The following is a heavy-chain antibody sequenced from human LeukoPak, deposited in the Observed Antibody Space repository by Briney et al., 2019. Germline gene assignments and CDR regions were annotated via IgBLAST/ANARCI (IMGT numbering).Heavy chain of an antibody. CDR3: ARDLEGLDY. D-gene: IGHD1-1*01. CDR1: GFTFSSNW. J-gene: IGHJ4*02. Sequence: GGSLRLSCAASGFTFSSNWMSWVRQAPGKGLEWVANIKQDGSQKYYVDSVKGRFTISRDNAKNSLYLQMNSLRADDTAVYYCARDLEGLDYRGQGTLVTVSS. CDR2: IKQDGSQK. V-gene: IGHV3-7*04.